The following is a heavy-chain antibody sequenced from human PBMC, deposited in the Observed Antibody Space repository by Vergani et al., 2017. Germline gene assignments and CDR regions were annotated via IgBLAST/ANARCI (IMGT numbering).Heavy chain of an antibody. V-gene: IGHV1-3*01. D-gene: IGHD3-3*01. CDR3: ARDSFLEWSPPDY. CDR2: INAGNGNT. J-gene: IGHJ4*02. Sequence: QVQLVQSGAEVKKPGASVKVSCKASGYTFTSYAMHWVRQAPGQRLEWMGWINAGNGNTKYSQKFQGRVTITRDTSASTAYMELSSLRSEDTAVYYCARDSFLEWSPPDYWGQGTLVTVSS. CDR1: GYTFTSYA.